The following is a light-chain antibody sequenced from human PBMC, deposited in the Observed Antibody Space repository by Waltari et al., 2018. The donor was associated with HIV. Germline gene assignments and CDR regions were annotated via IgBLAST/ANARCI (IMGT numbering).Light chain of an antibody. J-gene: IGLJ2*01. Sequence: SSELTQDPAVSVALGQTVRITCQGDSLRSFYASWCQQKPGQAPLLVIYGKDNRPSGIPDRFSGSSSGNTTSLTSTGAQAADEGDYYWQSRDTRGHMIFGGGTRLTVL. CDR3: QSRDTRGHMI. V-gene: IGLV3-19*01. CDR2: GKD. CDR1: SLRSFY.